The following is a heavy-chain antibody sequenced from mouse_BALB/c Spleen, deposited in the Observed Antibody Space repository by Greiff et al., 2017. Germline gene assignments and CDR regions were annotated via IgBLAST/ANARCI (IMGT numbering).Heavy chain of an antibody. CDR3: AREGGTTY. CDR1: GFTFSDYY. V-gene: IGHV5-4*02. CDR2: ISDGGSYT. Sequence: EVHLVESGGGLVKPGGSLKLSCAASGFTFSDYYMYWVRQTPEKRLEWVATISDGGSYTYYPDSVKGRFTISRDNAKNNLYLQMSSLKSEDTAMYYCAREGGTTYWGQGTLVTVSA. D-gene: IGHD4-1*01. J-gene: IGHJ3*01.